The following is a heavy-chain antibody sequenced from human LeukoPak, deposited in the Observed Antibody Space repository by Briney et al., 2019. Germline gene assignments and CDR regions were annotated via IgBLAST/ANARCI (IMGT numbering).Heavy chain of an antibody. Sequence: GGSLRLSCAASGFTFSSYTMHWVRQAPGKGLEWVAFISYDGSNGYNADSVKGRFTISRDNSKNTLYLQMNSLRAEDTAVYYCARDSIVVVPAASDTYYYYMDVWGKGTTVTVSS. CDR2: ISYDGSNG. D-gene: IGHD2-2*01. CDR1: GFTFSSYT. CDR3: ARDSIVVVPAASDTYYYYMDV. V-gene: IGHV3-30*01. J-gene: IGHJ6*03.